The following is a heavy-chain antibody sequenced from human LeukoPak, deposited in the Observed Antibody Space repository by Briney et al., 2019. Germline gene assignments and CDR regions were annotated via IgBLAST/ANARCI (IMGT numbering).Heavy chain of an antibody. CDR1: GFAFSLST. D-gene: IGHD5-18*01. V-gene: IGHV3-64*01. J-gene: IGHJ4*02. CDR2: ISSNGGST. CDR3: ARSGYSYGYFFDY. Sequence: GGSLRLSCSTSGFAFSLSTMYWVRQAPGKGLEYVSAISSNGGSTYYANSVKGRFTISRDNSKNTLYLQMGSLRAEDMAVYYCARSGYSYGYFFDYWGQGTLVTVSS.